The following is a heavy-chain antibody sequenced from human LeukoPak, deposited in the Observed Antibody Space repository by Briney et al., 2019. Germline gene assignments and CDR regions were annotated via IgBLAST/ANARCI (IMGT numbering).Heavy chain of an antibody. D-gene: IGHD5-18*01. V-gene: IGHV1-46*01. CDR1: GYTFTTYS. Sequence: GASVKVSCKASGYTFTTYSMHWVRQAPGQGLEWMAIINLSGGSTDYTQKFQGRVTMTRDTSTSTVYMELSSLRSEDTAVYYCAVLDIAMVEGGVDYWGQGTLVTVSS. CDR2: INLSGGST. CDR3: AVLDIAMVEGGVDY. J-gene: IGHJ4*02.